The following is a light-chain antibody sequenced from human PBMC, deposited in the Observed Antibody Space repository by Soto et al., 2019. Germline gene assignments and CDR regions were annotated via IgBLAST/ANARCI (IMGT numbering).Light chain of an antibody. J-gene: IGKJ1*01. CDR1: QSVSSSF. CDR2: VAS. Sequence: IVLTQSPGTLSLSPGERATLSCRASQSVSSSFLAWYQQKPGQAPRLLIYVASSRATGIPDRFSGSGSGTDFTLTISRLEPEDFAVYYCQQYGSSPQTFGQGTKLEIK. CDR3: QQYGSSPQT. V-gene: IGKV3-20*01.